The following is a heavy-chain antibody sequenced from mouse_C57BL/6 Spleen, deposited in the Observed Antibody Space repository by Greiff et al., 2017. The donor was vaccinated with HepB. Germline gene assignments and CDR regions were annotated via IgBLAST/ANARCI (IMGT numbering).Heavy chain of an antibody. CDR1: GFSFNTYA. CDR3: VRQDYGNYIFAY. V-gene: IGHV10-1*01. J-gene: IGHJ3*01. Sequence: EVQVVESGGGLVQPKGSLKLSCAASGFSFNTYAMNWVRQAPGKGLEWVARIRSKSNNYATYYADSVKDRFTISRDDSESMLYLQMNNLKTEDTAMYYCVRQDYGNYIFAYWGQGTLVTVSA. CDR2: IRSKSNNYAT. D-gene: IGHD2-1*01.